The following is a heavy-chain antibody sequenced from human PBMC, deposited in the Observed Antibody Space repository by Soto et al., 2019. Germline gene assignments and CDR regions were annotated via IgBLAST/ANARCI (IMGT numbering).Heavy chain of an antibody. CDR3: ARVLGVAKGDY. D-gene: IGHD3-3*01. J-gene: IGHJ4*02. CDR2: INAGNGNT. Sequence: ASVKVSCKASGYTFTSYAIYWVRQAPGQRLEWMGWINAGNGNTKYSQKFQGRVTITRDTSASTAYMELSSLRSQDTAVYYCARVLGVAKGDYWGQGTLVPSPQ. V-gene: IGHV1-3*01. CDR1: GYTFTSYA.